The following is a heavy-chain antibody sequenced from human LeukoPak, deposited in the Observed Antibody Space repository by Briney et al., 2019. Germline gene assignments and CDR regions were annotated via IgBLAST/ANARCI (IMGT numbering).Heavy chain of an antibody. V-gene: IGHV3-30*02. CDR1: GFTFSSYG. J-gene: IGHJ5*02. CDR3: ARVEEATTFNP. CDR2: IRYDGSSK. D-gene: IGHD1-1*01. Sequence: GGSLRLSCAASGFTFSSYGMHWVRQAPGKGLEWVAFIRYDGSSKYYADSVKGRFTISRDNAKNSLFLQMNSLRAEDTAVYYCARVEEATTFNPWGQGTLVTVSS.